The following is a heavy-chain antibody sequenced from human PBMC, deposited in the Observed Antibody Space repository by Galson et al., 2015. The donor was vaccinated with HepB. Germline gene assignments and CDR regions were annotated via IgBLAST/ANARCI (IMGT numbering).Heavy chain of an antibody. CDR2: ISSSSVYI. D-gene: IGHD6-13*01. Sequence: SLRLSCAASGFTFSSYSMNWVRQAPGKGLEWVSSISSSSVYIYYADSVKGRVTISRDNANNALFLQMNNLTIDDTALYCCARRLTSVGKGFDSWGQGTVVTVSS. V-gene: IGHV3-21*01. J-gene: IGHJ4*02. CDR1: GFTFSSYS. CDR3: ARRLTSVGKGFDS.